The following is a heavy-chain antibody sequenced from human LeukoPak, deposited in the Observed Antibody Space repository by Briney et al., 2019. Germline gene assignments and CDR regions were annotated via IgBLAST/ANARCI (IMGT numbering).Heavy chain of an antibody. J-gene: IGHJ4*02. CDR2: MSGSGGST. Sequence: PGGSLRLSCAASGFTFSSYAMSLVRQAPGKGLEWVSAMSGSGGSTYYADSVKGRFTVSRDDSKQTLYLQMNSLRAEDTAVYYCTTDRALGYFDYWGQGTLVTVPS. V-gene: IGHV3-23*01. CDR3: TTDRALGYFDY. CDR1: GFTFSSYA. D-gene: IGHD3-16*01.